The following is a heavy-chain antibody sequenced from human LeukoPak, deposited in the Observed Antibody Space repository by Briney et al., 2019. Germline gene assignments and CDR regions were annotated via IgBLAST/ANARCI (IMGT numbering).Heavy chain of an antibody. V-gene: IGHV1-69*05. CDR1: GGTFSSYA. Sequence: SVRVSCKASGGTFSSYAISWVRQAPGQGLGWMGGIIPIFGTANYAQKFQGRVTITTDESTSTAYMELSSLRSEDTAVYYCARWQDVRGVLYWGQGTLVTVSS. CDR2: IIPIFGTA. CDR3: ARWQDVRGVLY. D-gene: IGHD3-10*02. J-gene: IGHJ4*02.